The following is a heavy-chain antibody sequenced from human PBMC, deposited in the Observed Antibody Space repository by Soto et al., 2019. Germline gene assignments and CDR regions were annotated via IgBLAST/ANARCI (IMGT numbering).Heavy chain of an antibody. D-gene: IGHD3-16*01. CDR3: ASDYDTSGHFSYLAY. J-gene: IGHJ4*02. V-gene: IGHV3-33*01. Sequence: GGSLRLWCAGSGFTFSHYGIDWVRQAPGKGLEWVAGVWYDGSKQYYADSVKGRFTVFRDNSKNTVYLQMNSLRPEDTAVYYFASDYDTSGHFSYLAYPAQRILVTVSS. CDR1: GFTFSHYG. CDR2: VWYDGSKQ.